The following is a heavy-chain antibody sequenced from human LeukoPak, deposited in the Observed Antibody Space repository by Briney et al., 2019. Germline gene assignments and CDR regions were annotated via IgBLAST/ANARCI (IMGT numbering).Heavy chain of an antibody. CDR3: ARRSGSYVY. D-gene: IGHD1-26*01. Sequence: SETLSLTCSVSGGSISSSSYYWDWIRQPPGQGLEWIGTIYYSGSIYYNPSLQSQVTISVDTSKNQFSLKLSSVTAADTAVYYCARRSGSYVYWGQGTLVTVSS. J-gene: IGHJ4*02. CDR1: GGSISSSSYY. V-gene: IGHV4-39*07. CDR2: IYYSGSI.